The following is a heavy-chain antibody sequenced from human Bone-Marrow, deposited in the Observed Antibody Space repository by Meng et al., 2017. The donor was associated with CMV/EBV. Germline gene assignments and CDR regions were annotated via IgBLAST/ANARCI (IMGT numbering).Heavy chain of an antibody. D-gene: IGHD6-25*01. CDR3: ARDGAATGLDY. J-gene: IGHJ4*02. V-gene: IGHV3-11*01. CDR2: ISSSGSTI. CDR1: GFSFNNYW. Sequence: GESLKISCTVSGFSFNNYWMSWVRQAPGKGLEWVSYISSSGSTIYYADSVKGRFTISRDNAKNSLYLQMNSLRAEDTAVYYCARDGAATGLDYWGQGTLVTVSS.